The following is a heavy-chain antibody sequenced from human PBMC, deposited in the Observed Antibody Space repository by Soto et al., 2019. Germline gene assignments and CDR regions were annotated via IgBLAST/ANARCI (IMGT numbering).Heavy chain of an antibody. Sequence: GGSLRLSCAASGFTFSSYSMNWVRQAPGKGLEWVSSISSSSSYIYYADSVKGRFTISRDNAKNSLYLQMNSLRAEDTAVYYCARVGRVRGVIAWFAPWGQGTLVTVSS. V-gene: IGHV3-21*01. D-gene: IGHD3-10*01. CDR2: ISSSSSYI. J-gene: IGHJ5*02. CDR3: ARVGRVRGVIAWFAP. CDR1: GFTFSSYS.